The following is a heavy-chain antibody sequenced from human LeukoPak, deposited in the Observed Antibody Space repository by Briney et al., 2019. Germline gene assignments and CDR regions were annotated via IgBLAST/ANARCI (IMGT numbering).Heavy chain of an antibody. CDR3: ARSGNLDYWYFDL. D-gene: IGHD4-23*01. J-gene: IGHJ2*01. CDR1: GFTFSSYD. CDR2: IGTAGDP. Sequence: HPGGSLRLSCAASGFTFSSYDMHWVRQTTGKGLEWVSAIGTAGDPYYPGSVKGRFTISRENARNSLYLQMNSLRAGDTAVYYCARSGNLDYWYFDLWGRGTLVTVSS. V-gene: IGHV3-13*05.